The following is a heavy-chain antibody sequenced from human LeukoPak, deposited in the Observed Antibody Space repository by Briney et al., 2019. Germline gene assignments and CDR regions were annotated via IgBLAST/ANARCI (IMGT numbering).Heavy chain of an antibody. J-gene: IGHJ3*02. CDR2: ISAYNGNT. CDR3: ARVGATTDAFDI. Sequence: GESLKISCKGSGYSFTSYGISWVRQAPGQGLEWMGWISAYNGNTNYAQKLQGRVTMTTDTSTSTAYMELRSLRSDDTAVYYCARVGATTDAFDIWGQGTMVTVSS. V-gene: IGHV1-18*01. CDR1: GYSFTSYG. D-gene: IGHD1-26*01.